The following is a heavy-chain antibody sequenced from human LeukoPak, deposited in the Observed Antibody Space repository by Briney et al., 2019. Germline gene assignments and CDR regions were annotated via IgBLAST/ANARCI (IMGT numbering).Heavy chain of an antibody. CDR1: GGSISSYY. CDR2: VYYSGST. V-gene: IGHV4-59*12. D-gene: IGHD1-1*01. Sequence: SETLSLTCTVSGGSISSYYWSWIRQPPGKGLEWIGYVYYSGSTNYNPSLKSRVTISVDTSKNQFSLKLSSVTAADTAVYYCARDPRYNWNDAYYFDYWGQGTLVTVSS. CDR3: ARDPRYNWNDAYYFDY. J-gene: IGHJ4*02.